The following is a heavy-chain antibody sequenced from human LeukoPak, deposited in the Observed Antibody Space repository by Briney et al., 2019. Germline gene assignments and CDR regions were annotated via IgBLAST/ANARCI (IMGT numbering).Heavy chain of an antibody. D-gene: IGHD3-10*01. Sequence: GGSLRLSCAASGFTFSSYGMHWVRQAPGKGLEWVAVISYDGSNKYYADSVKGRFTISRDNSKNTLYLQMNSLRAEDTAVYYCARDVLLWFGELLNYYYYYYGMDVWGQGTTVTVSS. CDR1: GFTFSSYG. CDR2: ISYDGSNK. V-gene: IGHV3-30*19. CDR3: ARDVLLWFGELLNYYYYYYGMDV. J-gene: IGHJ6*02.